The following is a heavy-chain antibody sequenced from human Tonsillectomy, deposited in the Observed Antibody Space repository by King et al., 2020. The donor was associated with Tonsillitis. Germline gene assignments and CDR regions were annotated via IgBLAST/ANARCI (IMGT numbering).Heavy chain of an antibody. V-gene: IGHV3-23*04. CDR2: ITGSGTST. J-gene: IGHJ4*02. CDR1: GFTFSTYA. Sequence: VQLVESGGGLVQPGGSLRLSCAASGFTFSTYAMSWVRQAPGKGLEWVSAITGSGTSTYYTVSVKGRFTISRDNSKNTLYLQVDSLRAEDTAVYFCAKASRDRGSYHDYWGQGALVTVSS. CDR3: AKASRDRGSYHDY. D-gene: IGHD1-26*01.